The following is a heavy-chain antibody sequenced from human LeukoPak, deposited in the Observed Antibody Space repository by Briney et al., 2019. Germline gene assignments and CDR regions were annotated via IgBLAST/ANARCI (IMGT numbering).Heavy chain of an antibody. CDR1: VCSISSGHYY. J-gene: IGHJ3*02. Sequence: SETLSLTCTVSVCSISSGHYYGTWIRQRPGRGLEWIGYIFYSGSTYYNPSLKSRITISVDTSKNQFSLKLSSVTAADTAVYYCARVLGNSAFDIWGQGTMVTVSS. V-gene: IGHV4-30-4*08. D-gene: IGHD3-16*01. CDR2: IFYSGST. CDR3: ARVLGNSAFDI.